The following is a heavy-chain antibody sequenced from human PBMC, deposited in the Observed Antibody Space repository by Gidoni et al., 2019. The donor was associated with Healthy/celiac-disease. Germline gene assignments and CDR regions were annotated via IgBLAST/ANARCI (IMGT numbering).Heavy chain of an antibody. V-gene: IGHV3-21*01. J-gene: IGHJ6*03. Sequence: GLEWVSSISSSSSYIYYADSVKGRFTISRDNAKNSLYLQMNSLRAEDTAVYYCARDRDSSSWKYYYYYMDVWGKGTTVTVSS. D-gene: IGHD6-13*01. CDR2: ISSSSSYI. CDR3: ARDRDSSSWKYYYYYMDV.